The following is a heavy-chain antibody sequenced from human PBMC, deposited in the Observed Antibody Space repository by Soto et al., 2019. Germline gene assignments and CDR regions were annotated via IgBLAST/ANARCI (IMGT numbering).Heavy chain of an antibody. V-gene: IGHV4-39*07. CDR3: ARGYSSSPGWFDP. J-gene: IGHJ5*02. D-gene: IGHD6-13*01. CDR2: TYYSGGA. Sequence: PSETLSLTCTVSGGSVNSRASSWGWIRQAPGKGLEWIGTTYYSGGAWYTPSLKSRVTISVDTSKNQFSLKLSSVTAADTAVYYCARGYSSSPGWFDPWGQGTLVTVSS. CDR1: GGSVNSRASS.